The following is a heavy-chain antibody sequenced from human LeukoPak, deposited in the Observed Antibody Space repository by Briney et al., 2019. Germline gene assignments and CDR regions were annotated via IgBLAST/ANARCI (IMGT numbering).Heavy chain of an antibody. CDR1: GYSFTTCW. J-gene: IGHJ5*02. CDR2: IYPGDSDT. CDR3: ARWVVGYCSGGSCPRRFDP. D-gene: IGHD2-15*01. V-gene: IGHV5-51*01. Sequence: GESLKISCKGSGYSFTTCWIGWVRQMPGKGLEWMGIIYPGDSDTRYSPSFQGQVTISADKSISTAYLQWSSLKASDTAMYYCARWVVGYCSGGSCPRRFDPWGQGTLVTVSS.